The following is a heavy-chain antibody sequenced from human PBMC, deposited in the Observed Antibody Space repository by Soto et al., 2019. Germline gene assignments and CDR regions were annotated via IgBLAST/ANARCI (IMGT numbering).Heavy chain of an antibody. CDR3: ARVAVAGTRVDY. J-gene: IGHJ4*02. V-gene: IGHV4-4*02. Sequence: GSLRLSCAASGFTFSSYSMNWVRQAPGKGLEWIGEIYHSGSTNYNPSLKSRVTISVDKSKNQFSLKLSSVTAADTAVYYCARVAVAGTRVDYWGQGTLVTVSS. CDR1: GFTFSSYSM. CDR2: IYHSGST. D-gene: IGHD6-19*01.